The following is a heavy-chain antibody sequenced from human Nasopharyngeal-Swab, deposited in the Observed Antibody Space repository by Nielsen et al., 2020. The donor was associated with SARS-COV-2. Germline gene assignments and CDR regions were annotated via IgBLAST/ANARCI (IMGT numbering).Heavy chain of an antibody. CDR2: MNPNGGNT. V-gene: IGHV1-8*01. Sequence: ASVKVSCKASGYTFTSYDINWVRQATGQGLEWRGWMNPNGGNTGYAQKFQGRVTMTRNTSISTAYMELSSLRSEDTAVYYCARDCTNGVCLYYYYGMDVWGQGTTVTVSS. CDR1: GYTFTSYD. D-gene: IGHD2-8*01. J-gene: IGHJ6*02. CDR3: ARDCTNGVCLYYYYGMDV.